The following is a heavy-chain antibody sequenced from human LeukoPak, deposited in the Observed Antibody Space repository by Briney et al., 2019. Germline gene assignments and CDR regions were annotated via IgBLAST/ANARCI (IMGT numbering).Heavy chain of an antibody. D-gene: IGHD3-3*01. V-gene: IGHV1-2*06. CDR2: INPNSGGT. CDR1: GYTFTGYY. CDR3: AVVFLEWLLPFDY. J-gene: IGHJ4*02. Sequence: ASVKVSCKASGYTFTGYYMHWVRQAPGQGLEWMGRINPNSGGTNYAQKFQGRVTMTRDTSISTAYMELSRLRSDDTAVYYCAVVFLEWLLPFDYWGQGTLVIVSS.